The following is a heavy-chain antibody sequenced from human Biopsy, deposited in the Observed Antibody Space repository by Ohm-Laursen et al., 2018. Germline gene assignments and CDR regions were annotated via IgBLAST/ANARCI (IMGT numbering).Heavy chain of an antibody. Sequence: SVKVSCKASGGTFTNYAISWVRQAPGQGLEWMGGIIPMFGTANYAQMFQGRVTISADESTSTSYMELSSLTTEDTSIYYCARCRHSWCHSCFDFWGRGTLVTVSS. J-gene: IGHJ4*02. CDR2: IIPMFGTA. D-gene: IGHD4/OR15-4a*01. CDR3: ARCRHSWCHSCFDF. V-gene: IGHV1-69*13. CDR1: GGTFTNYA.